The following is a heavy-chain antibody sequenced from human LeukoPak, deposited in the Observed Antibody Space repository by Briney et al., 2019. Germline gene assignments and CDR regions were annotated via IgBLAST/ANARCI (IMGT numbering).Heavy chain of an antibody. D-gene: IGHD1-26*01. Sequence: ASVKVSCKSSGGTFSSYAISWVRQAPGQGLEWMGGIIPIFGTANYAQKFQGRVTVTADESTSTAYMELRSLRSEDTAVYYCARVGVGQGYFDYWGQGTLVTVSS. CDR2: IIPIFGTA. J-gene: IGHJ4*02. CDR3: ARVGVGQGYFDY. CDR1: GGTFSSYA. V-gene: IGHV1-69*13.